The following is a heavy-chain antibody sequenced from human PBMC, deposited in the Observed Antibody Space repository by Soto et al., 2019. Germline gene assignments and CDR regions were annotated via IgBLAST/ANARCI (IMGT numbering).Heavy chain of an antibody. D-gene: IGHD5-12*01. CDR3: ARLTVYLRTFYRGLKTHCFDF. CDR1: GGSISGSSYY. CDR2: IYYSGST. J-gene: IGHJ4*02. Sequence: PSETLCLTCAVSGGSISGSSYYWGWIRQPPKKGREWIGSIYYSGSTYYTPSLQIRVAISVDTSKNHISRMLNSLTAAETTVKKCARLTVYLRTFYRGLKTHCFDFWGQGSLVTASS. V-gene: IGHV4-39*01.